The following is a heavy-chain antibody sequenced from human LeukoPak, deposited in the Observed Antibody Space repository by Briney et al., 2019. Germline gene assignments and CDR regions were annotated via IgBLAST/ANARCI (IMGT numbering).Heavy chain of an antibody. Sequence: SETLSLTCTVPGGSLSSCGHFWSWIRQHPEKGLEWIAYINHNGNSYDNPSLRGRVSISVDTSKNQFSLKLTSVTAADTAVYFCARDGRSGYYTGWLDSWGQGTLVTVSS. J-gene: IGHJ5*01. CDR2: INHNGNS. V-gene: IGHV4-31*03. CDR1: GGSLSSCGHF. CDR3: ARDGRSGYYTGWLDS. D-gene: IGHD3-3*01.